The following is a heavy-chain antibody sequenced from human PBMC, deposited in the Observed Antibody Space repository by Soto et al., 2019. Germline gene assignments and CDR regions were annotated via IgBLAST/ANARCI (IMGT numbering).Heavy chain of an antibody. Sequence: PSETLSLTCAVSGGAVSSSNWWSWVRQPPGKGLEWIGEIYHSGSTNYNPSLKSRVTISVDRSKNQFSLKLSSVTAADPAVYYCAGYDFWSEPSMDVWGQGTTVTVSS. V-gene: IGHV4-4*02. D-gene: IGHD3-3*01. J-gene: IGHJ6*02. CDR3: AGYDFWSEPSMDV. CDR2: IYHSGST. CDR1: GGAVSSSNW.